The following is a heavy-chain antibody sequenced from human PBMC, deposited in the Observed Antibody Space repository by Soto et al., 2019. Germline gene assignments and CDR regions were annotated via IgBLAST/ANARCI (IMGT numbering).Heavy chain of an antibody. CDR2: ISAYNGNT. CDR3: ARDPGYSSSSQPPTGFSSYYHYYYYGMDV. Sequence: ASVKVSCKASGYTFTSYGISWVRQAPGQGLEWMGWISAYNGNTNYAQKLQGRVTMTTDTSTSTAYMELRSLRSDDTAVYYCARDPGYSSSSQPPTGFSSYYHYYYYGMDVWGKGTTVTVSS. J-gene: IGHJ6*04. V-gene: IGHV1-18*01. D-gene: IGHD6-6*01. CDR1: GYTFTSYG.